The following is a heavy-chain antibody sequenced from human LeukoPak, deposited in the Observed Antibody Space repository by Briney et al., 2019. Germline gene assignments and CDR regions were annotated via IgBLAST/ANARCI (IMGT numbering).Heavy chain of an antibody. Sequence: GGSLRLSCVASGFPLSNYAMSWVRQVPGKGLEWVSATSSGDDGTYYADSVRGRFTISRDNSKNTLYLQMNSLRAEDTAVYYCAKDPSQVRGSYFSRWGQGTLVTVSS. D-gene: IGHD1-26*01. CDR1: GFPLSNYA. CDR2: TSSGDDGT. CDR3: AKDPSQVRGSYFSR. V-gene: IGHV3-23*01. J-gene: IGHJ4*02.